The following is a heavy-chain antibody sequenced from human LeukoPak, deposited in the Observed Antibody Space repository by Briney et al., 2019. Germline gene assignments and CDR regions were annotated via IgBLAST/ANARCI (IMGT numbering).Heavy chain of an antibody. CDR2: ISSSGSTI. CDR3: AREDENYSGSYYDY. J-gene: IGHJ4*02. V-gene: IGHV3-48*03. CDR1: GFTFSSYE. D-gene: IGHD1-26*01. Sequence: GGSLRLSCAASGFTFSSYEMNWVRQAPGKGLEWISYISSSGSTIYYADSVKGRFTISRDNAKNSLYLQMNSLRAEDTAVYYCAREDENYSGSYYDYWGQGTLVTVSS.